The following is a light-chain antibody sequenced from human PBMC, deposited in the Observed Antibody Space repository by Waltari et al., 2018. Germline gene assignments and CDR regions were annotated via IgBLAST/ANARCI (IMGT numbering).Light chain of an antibody. J-gene: IGLJ2*01. V-gene: IGLV3-21*04. Sequence: SYVLAQPPSVSGAPGKTARITCGGTNIENKSVHWYQQGPGQAPVLVIYQDSYRPSGIPERFSGSNSGSTATLTISRVEAGDEADYYCQVWDSKSDHVIFGGGTKLTVL. CDR2: QDS. CDR1: NIENKS. CDR3: QVWDSKSDHVI.